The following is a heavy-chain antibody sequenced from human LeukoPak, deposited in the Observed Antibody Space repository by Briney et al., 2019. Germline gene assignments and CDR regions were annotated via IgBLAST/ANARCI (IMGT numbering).Heavy chain of an antibody. Sequence: PSETLSLTCTVSGYSISSGYYWGWIRRPPGKGLEWIGSIYYSGSTYYNPSLKSRVTISVDTSKNQFSLKLSSVTAADTAVYYCARRGDGYNWGEDYFDYWGQGTLVTVSS. CDR2: IYYSGST. V-gene: IGHV4-38-2*02. D-gene: IGHD5-24*01. CDR3: ARRGDGYNWGEDYFDY. CDR1: GYSISSGYY. J-gene: IGHJ4*02.